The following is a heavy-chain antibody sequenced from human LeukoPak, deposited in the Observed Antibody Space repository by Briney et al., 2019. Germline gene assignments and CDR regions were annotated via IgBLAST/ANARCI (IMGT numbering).Heavy chain of an antibody. V-gene: IGHV3-7*01. D-gene: IGHD3-10*01. CDR2: IKQDGSEK. CDR1: GFTFSSYW. CDR3: ARAYAGDFDY. Sequence: GGSLRLSCAASGFTFSSYWMSWVREAPGKGLERGANIKQDGSEKYYVDSVKGRFTISGDNAKNSLYLQMNSLRAEDTAVYYCARAYAGDFDYWGQGTLVTVSS. J-gene: IGHJ4*02.